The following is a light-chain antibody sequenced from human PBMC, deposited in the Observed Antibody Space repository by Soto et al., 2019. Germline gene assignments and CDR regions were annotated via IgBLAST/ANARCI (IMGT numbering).Light chain of an antibody. CDR1: QGVSSY. CDR2: GAS. J-gene: IGKJ1*01. Sequence: EMVLTQSPGTLYMYPGERATLSCRASQGVSSYLAWYQQKPGQAPRLLIFGASTRATGIPARFSGSGSGTEFSLTITSLQSEDFALYYCQQYNNWPPWTFGQGTKVDTK. CDR3: QQYNNWPPWT. V-gene: IGKV3-15*01.